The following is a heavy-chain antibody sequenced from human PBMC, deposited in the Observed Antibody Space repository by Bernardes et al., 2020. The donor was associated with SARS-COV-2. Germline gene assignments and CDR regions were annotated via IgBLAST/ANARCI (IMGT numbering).Heavy chain of an antibody. J-gene: IGHJ4*02. V-gene: IGHV3-74*01. CDR1: GFCVSAYW. D-gene: IGHD2-15*01. CDR2: INEDGSII. Sequence: GGSLRLSCTASGFCVSAYWMHWVRQAPGEGLVWVSRINEDGSIINYADSVKGRFTISRDIADNMVYLQMNSLRAEDTAVYYCARDFGGNSDYWGQGTLVTVSS. CDR3: ARDFGGNSDY.